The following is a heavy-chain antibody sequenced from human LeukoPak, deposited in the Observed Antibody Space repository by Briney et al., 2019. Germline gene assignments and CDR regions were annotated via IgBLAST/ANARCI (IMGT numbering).Heavy chain of an antibody. D-gene: IGHD5-18*01. CDR3: ARGRGPFVDTARVYYFDY. J-gene: IGHJ4*02. CDR1: VHSFTNYH. Sequence: GSVRVSCKASVHSFTNYHMHWVRDTPQQGRGCVGIVSPRGGSASNEQKFRGRVSLSRDPDTCTVYMQMSRLRSEETALDYCARGRGPFVDTARVYYFDYWGQGTLVTVSS. V-gene: IGHV1-46*01. CDR2: VSPRGGSA.